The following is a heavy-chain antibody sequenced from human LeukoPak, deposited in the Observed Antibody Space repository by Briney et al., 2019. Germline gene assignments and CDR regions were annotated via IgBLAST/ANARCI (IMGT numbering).Heavy chain of an antibody. D-gene: IGHD3-3*01. CDR3: ARGPYDFWSGKHSAEYFQH. V-gene: IGHV1-69*13. J-gene: IGHJ1*01. Sequence: SVKVSCKASGGTFSSYAISWVRQAPGQGLEWMGGIIPIFGTANYAQKFQGRVTITADESTSTAYMELSSLRSEDTVVYYCARGPYDFWSGKHSAEYFQHWGQGTLVTVSS. CDR2: IIPIFGTA. CDR1: GGTFSSYA.